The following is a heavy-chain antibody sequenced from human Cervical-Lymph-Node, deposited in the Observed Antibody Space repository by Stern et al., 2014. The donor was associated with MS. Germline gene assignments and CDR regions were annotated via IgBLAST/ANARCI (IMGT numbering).Heavy chain of an antibody. Sequence: QVQLVASGGGVVQPGRSLRLSCAASGLTFSTYGMHRVRPAPGHGLECGAVILSDGSNSLYAVSVKGRFTISRDNSKNALYLQMNTLRTEDTAVYYCAREAPVEPAATDAFDIWGRGTMVAVSS. CDR1: GLTFSTYG. D-gene: IGHD2-2*01. CDR2: ILSDGSNS. J-gene: IGHJ3*02. CDR3: AREAPVEPAATDAFDI. V-gene: IGHV3-33*01.